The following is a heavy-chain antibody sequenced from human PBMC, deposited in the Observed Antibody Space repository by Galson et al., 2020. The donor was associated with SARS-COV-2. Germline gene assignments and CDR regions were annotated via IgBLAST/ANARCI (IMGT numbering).Heavy chain of an antibody. V-gene: IGHV3-23*01. CDR2: ISGRDGDT. CDR3: ARERRTVTRAYYYYGMDV. CDR1: GFTFSSYA. J-gene: IGHJ6*02. Sequence: GGSLRLSCAASGFTFSSYAVSWVRQAPGRGLEWVSVISGRDGDTYYADSVKGRFTISRDNSKNTLYLQMNSLRAEDTALYYCARERRTVTRAYYYYGMDVWGQGTTVTVSS.